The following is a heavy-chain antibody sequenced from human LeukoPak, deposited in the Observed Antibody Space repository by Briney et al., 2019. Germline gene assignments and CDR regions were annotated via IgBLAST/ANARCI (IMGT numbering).Heavy chain of an antibody. CDR3: ARGRDYYSNMDV. J-gene: IGHJ6*03. V-gene: IGHV4-59*01. CDR2: IYYSGST. CDR1: GGSISSYY. Sequence: KPSETLSLTCTVSGGSISSYYWSWIRQPPGKGLEWIGYIYYSGSTNYNPSLKSRLTFSVDASNNQFSLNVRSVTAADTAVYYCARGRDYYSNMDVWGTGTTVTVSS.